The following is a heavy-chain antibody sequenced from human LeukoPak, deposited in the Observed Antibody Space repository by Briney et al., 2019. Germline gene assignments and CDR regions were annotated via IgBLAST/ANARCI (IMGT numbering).Heavy chain of an antibody. CDR1: GGSISSSSYY. CDR2: IYHSGST. J-gene: IGHJ6*03. Sequence: SETLSLTCTVSGGSISSSSYYWGWIRQPPGKGLEWIGEIYHSGSTNYNPSLKSRVTISVDKSKNQFSLKLSSVTAADTAVYYCQGSSWYGFDYYMDVWGKGTTVTVSS. V-gene: IGHV4-39*07. D-gene: IGHD6-13*01. CDR3: QGSSWYGFDYYMDV.